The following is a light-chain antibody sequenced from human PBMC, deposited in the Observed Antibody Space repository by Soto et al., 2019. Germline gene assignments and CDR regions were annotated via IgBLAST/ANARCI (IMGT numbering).Light chain of an antibody. CDR1: CSDVGGYNY. J-gene: IGLJ1*01. V-gene: IGLV2-11*01. Sequence: QSVLTQPRSVSGSPGQSVAISCTGTCSDVGGYNYVSWYQHHPGKAPKLIIFDVIKRPSGVPDRFSGSKSGNTASLTISGLQADDEADYHCCSFAGTNTFALYVFGTGTKVTVL. CDR3: CSFAGTNTFALYV. CDR2: DVI.